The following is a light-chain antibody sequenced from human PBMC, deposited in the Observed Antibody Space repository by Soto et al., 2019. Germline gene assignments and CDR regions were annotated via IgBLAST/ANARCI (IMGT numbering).Light chain of an antibody. CDR2: TAS. V-gene: IGKV1-5*03. Sequence: DIQMTQSPSTLSASVGDRVTITCRASQSISSWLAWYQQKPGKAPKLLIYTASGLESGVPSRFSGSGSGTEFTLTISSLQPDDVATYYCQQYNSYSYTFGQGTKLEIK. J-gene: IGKJ2*01. CDR3: QQYNSYSYT. CDR1: QSISSW.